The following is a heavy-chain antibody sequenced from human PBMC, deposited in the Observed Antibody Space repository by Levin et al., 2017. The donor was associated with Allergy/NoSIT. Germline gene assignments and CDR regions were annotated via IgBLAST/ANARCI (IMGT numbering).Heavy chain of an antibody. CDR1: GFTFSSYA. CDR2: ISGSGGST. J-gene: IGHJ5*02. D-gene: IGHD3-10*01. Sequence: LSLTCAASGFTFSSYAMSWVRQAPGKGLEWVSGISGSGGSTYYADSVKGRFTISRDNSKNTLYLQMNGLRAEDTAVYYCAKEGTMIRGVSAQNWFDPWGQGTLVTVSS. CDR3: AKEGTMIRGVSAQNWFDP. V-gene: IGHV3-23*01.